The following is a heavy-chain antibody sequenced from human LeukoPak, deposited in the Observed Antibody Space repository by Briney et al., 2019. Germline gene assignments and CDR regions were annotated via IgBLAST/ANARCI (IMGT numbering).Heavy chain of an antibody. V-gene: IGHV3-23*01. CDR2: ISGSGGST. J-gene: IGHJ3*02. CDR3: AKGAAAGSGAFNI. Sequence: PGGSLRLSCAASGFTFSSYGMHWVRQAPGKGLEWVSAISGSGGSTYYADSVKGRFTISRDNSKNTLYLQMNSLRAEDTAVYYCAKGAAAGSGAFNIWGQGTMVTVSS. CDR1: GFTFSSYG. D-gene: IGHD6-13*01.